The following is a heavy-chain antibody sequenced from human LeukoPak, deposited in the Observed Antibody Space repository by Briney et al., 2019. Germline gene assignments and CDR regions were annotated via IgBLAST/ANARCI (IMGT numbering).Heavy chain of an antibody. D-gene: IGHD3-16*02. CDR3: ARTYDYVWGSYRSNYFDY. CDR1: GFTFSSYG. CDR2: IWYDGSNK. J-gene: IGHJ4*02. V-gene: IGHV3-33*01. Sequence: GGSLRLSCAASGFTFSSYGMHWVRQAPGKGLEWVAVIWYDGSNKYYADSVKGRFTISRDNSKNTLYLQMNSLRAEDTAVYYCARTYDYVWGSYRSNYFDYWGQGTLVTVSS.